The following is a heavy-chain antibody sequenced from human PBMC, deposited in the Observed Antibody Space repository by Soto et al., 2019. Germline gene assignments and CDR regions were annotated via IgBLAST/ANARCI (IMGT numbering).Heavy chain of an antibody. CDR1: GGSISSYY. D-gene: IGHD4-17*01. CDR3: ASVYGGNRIFDY. V-gene: IGHV4-59*01. Sequence: SETLSLTCTVSGGSISSYYWSWIRQPPGKGLEWIGYIYYSGSTNYNPSLKSRVTISVDTSKNQFSLKLSSVTAADTAVYYCASVYGGNRIFDYWGQGTLVTVSS. J-gene: IGHJ4*02. CDR2: IYYSGST.